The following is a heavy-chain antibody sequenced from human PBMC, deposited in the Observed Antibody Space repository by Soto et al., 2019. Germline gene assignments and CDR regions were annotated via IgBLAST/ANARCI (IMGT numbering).Heavy chain of an antibody. CDR1: GITVSSYY. Sequence: GGSLRLSCAVSGITVSSYYMRWVRQAAGKGLEWVSVIYAGTITYYADSVKGRFTIYRDNYKNTLNLEMNSLRVEDTAVYYCARIPYDNSGTIFDYWGQGTLVTVSS. V-gene: IGHV3-53*01. J-gene: IGHJ4*02. CDR3: ARIPYDNSGTIFDY. D-gene: IGHD3-22*01. CDR2: IYAGTIT.